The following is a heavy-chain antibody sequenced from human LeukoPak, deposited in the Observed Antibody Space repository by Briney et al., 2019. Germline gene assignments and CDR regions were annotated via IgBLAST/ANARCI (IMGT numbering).Heavy chain of an antibody. CDR2: ISSSSSYI. Sequence: PGGSLRLSCAASGFTFSSYNMNWVRQAPGKGLEWVSSISSSSSYIYYADSVKGRFTISRDNAKNSLYLQMNSLRVEDTALYYCARGGISIFGVVIYMDVWGKGTTVTVSS. J-gene: IGHJ6*03. CDR3: ARGGISIFGVVIYMDV. V-gene: IGHV3-21*04. CDR1: GFTFSSYN. D-gene: IGHD3-3*01.